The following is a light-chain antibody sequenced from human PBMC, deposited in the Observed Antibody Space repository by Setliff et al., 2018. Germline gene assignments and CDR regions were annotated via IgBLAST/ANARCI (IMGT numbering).Light chain of an antibody. CDR3: TSYTSSSTLYV. CDR2: EVS. J-gene: IGLJ1*01. Sequence: QCALTQPASVSGSPGQWITISCTGTSSDVGGYNYVSWYQQHPGKAPKLMIYEVSNRPSGVSNRFSGSKSGNTASLTISGLQAEDEADYYCTSYTSSSTLYVFGTGTKVTVL. V-gene: IGLV2-14*01. CDR1: SSDVGGYNY.